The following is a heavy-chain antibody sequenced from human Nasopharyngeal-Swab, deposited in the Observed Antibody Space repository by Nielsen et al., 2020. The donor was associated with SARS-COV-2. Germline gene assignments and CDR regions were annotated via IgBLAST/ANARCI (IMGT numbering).Heavy chain of an antibody. CDR1: GGSISNYY. CDR3: AKVGGAVAG. CDR2: IYHSGST. Sequence: SETLSLTCTVSGGSISNYYWNWIRQPPGKGMEWIGEIYHSGSTKYNPSLKSRVTISVDRSKNQFSLKLKSVTAADTAVYYCAKVGGAVAGWGQGTLVTVSS. D-gene: IGHD6-19*01. V-gene: IGHV4-34*01. J-gene: IGHJ4*02.